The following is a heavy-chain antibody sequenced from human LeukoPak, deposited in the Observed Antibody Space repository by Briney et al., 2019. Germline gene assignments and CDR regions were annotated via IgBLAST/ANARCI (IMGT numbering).Heavy chain of an antibody. J-gene: IGHJ6*03. Sequence: GWSLRLSCVASGFTFSYYWMHWVRQAPGKGLVWVSRINSDGSSTTYADSVKGRFIISRDNAKNTVYLQMNSLRAEDTAVYYCARGSQWLDYYMDVWGKGTTVTVSS. D-gene: IGHD6-19*01. CDR1: GFTFSYYW. V-gene: IGHV3-74*01. CDR3: ARGSQWLDYYMDV. CDR2: INSDGSST.